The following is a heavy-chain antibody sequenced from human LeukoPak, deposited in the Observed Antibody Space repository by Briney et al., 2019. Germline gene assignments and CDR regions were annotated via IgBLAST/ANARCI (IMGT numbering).Heavy chain of an antibody. D-gene: IGHD3-10*01. CDR2: ISSSSSYI. CDR1: GFTFSSYS. V-gene: IGHV3-21*01. Sequence: GGSLRLSCAASGFTFSSYSMNWVRQAPGKGLEWVSSISSSSSYIYYADSVKGRFTISRDNAKNSLYLQMNSLRAEDTAVYYCARGYVRWGFGESAEIFSTNDYWGQGTLVTVSS. J-gene: IGHJ4*02. CDR3: ARGYVRWGFGESAEIFSTNDY.